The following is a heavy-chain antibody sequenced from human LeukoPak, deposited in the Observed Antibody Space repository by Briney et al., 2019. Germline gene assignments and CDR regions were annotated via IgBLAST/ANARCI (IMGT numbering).Heavy chain of an antibody. V-gene: IGHV4-61*01. CDR3: ATQQWIGTFHY. Sequence: PSETLSLTCTVSGGSVTSNNYYWSWIRQPPGEGREWIGYVSYTGIPTYNPSLKSRVTISLDTSKSQFSLQLSSVTAADTAVYYCATQQWIGTFHYWGQGALVTVSS. D-gene: IGHD3-10*01. CDR2: VSYTGIP. CDR1: GGSVTSNNYY. J-gene: IGHJ4*02.